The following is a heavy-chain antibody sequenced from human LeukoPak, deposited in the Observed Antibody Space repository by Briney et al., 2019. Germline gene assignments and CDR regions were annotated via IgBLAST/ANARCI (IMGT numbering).Heavy chain of an antibody. CDR3: ARRGRLWPDFDY. Sequence: KPSETLSLTCTVSGGSISSYYWSWIRQPPGKGLEWIGYIYYSGSTNYNPSLKSRVTISVDTSKNQFSLKLSSVTAADTAVYYCARRGRLWPDFDYWGQGTLVTVSS. J-gene: IGHJ4*02. CDR1: GGSISSYY. D-gene: IGHD5-18*01. CDR2: IYYSGST. V-gene: IGHV4-59*08.